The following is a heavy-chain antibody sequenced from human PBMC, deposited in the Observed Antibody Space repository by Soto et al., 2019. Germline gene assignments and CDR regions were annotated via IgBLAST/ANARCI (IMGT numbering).Heavy chain of an antibody. V-gene: IGHV1-46*01. CDR3: ARGSSVAFDY. CDR2: IDPSGGST. D-gene: IGHD2-21*01. CDR1: GYTFTSYY. J-gene: IGHJ4*02. Sequence: QVQLVQSGAEVKKPGASVKVSCKASGYTFTSYYLHWVRHAPGQGLEWMGFIDPSGGSTTYLQKFQGRVTMTRDTSTSTVYLDLSSLTSEDTAVYYCARGSSVAFDYWGQGTLVTVSS.